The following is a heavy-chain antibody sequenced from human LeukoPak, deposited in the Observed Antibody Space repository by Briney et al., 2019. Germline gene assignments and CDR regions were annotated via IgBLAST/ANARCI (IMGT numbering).Heavy chain of an antibody. CDR1: GTTVSNSY. CDR2: IYSGGST. D-gene: IGHD3-22*01. Sequence: PGGSLRLSCAASGTTVSNSYMSWVRQAPGKGLDWVSVIYSGGSTHYADSVRGCFANSRDYSKNTLYLQMNRRRREETAVYYWARGGYESGRSPGSYLVYWGQGTLVTVSS. V-gene: IGHV3-66*02. J-gene: IGHJ4*02. CDR3: ARGGYESGRSPGSYLVY.